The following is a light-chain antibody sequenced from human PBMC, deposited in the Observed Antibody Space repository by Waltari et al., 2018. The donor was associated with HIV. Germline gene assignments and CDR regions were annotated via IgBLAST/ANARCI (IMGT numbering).Light chain of an antibody. Sequence: DIRMTQSPSSLSASVGDRVTITCRASQDVNNFLAWYQQRPGKIPDLVIYGASTLQAGVPSRFSGSGSGTDFTLTISSLQPEDVGTYYCQKYNSAPPTFGQGTRLEIK. CDR1: QDVNNF. CDR3: QKYNSAPPT. CDR2: GAS. V-gene: IGKV1-27*01. J-gene: IGKJ5*01.